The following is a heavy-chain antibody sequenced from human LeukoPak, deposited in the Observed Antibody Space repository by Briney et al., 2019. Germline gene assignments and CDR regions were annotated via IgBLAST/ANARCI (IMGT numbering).Heavy chain of an antibody. Sequence: ASVKVSCKASGYTFTGYYMHWVRQAPGQGLEWMGWTIPDSGDTNYAQKFQGRVTMTRNTSISTAYMELSGLRSDDTALYYCAKDYGAFCFDSWGQGTLVTVSS. D-gene: IGHD4-17*01. CDR1: GYTFTGYY. CDR3: AKDYGAFCFDS. CDR2: TIPDSGDT. J-gene: IGHJ4*02. V-gene: IGHV1-2*02.